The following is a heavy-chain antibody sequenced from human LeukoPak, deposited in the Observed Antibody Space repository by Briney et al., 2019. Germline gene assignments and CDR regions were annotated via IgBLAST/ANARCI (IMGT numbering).Heavy chain of an antibody. CDR1: GGTFSSYA. J-gene: IGHJ6*03. Sequence: SVKVSCTASGGTFSSYAISWVRQAPGQGLEWMGGIIPIFGTANYAQKFQGRVTITTDESTSTAYMELSSLGSEDTAVYYCASASIPAAPVMDVWGKGTTVTVSS. CDR2: IIPIFGTA. V-gene: IGHV1-69*05. D-gene: IGHD2-2*01. CDR3: ASASIPAAPVMDV.